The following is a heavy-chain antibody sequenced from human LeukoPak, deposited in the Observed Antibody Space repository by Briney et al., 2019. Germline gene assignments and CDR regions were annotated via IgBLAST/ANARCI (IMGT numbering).Heavy chain of an antibody. CDR3: ARGPRSFDI. V-gene: IGHV3-20*04. CDR2: INWNGGST. Sequence: RAGGSLRLSCAASGFTFDDYGMSWVRHAPGKGVEWVSGINWNGGSTGYADSVKGRFTISRDNAKNSLYLQMNSLRAEDTAVYYCARGPRSFDIWGQGTMVTVSS. J-gene: IGHJ3*02. CDR1: GFTFDDYG.